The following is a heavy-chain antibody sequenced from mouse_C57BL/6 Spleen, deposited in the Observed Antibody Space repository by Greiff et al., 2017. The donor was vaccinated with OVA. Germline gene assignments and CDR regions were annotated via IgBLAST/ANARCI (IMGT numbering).Heavy chain of an antibody. J-gene: IGHJ4*01. CDR1: GFTFSDYY. V-gene: IGHV5-16*01. CDR3: ARGYYDYDENAMDD. D-gene: IGHD2-4*01. Sequence: EVLLVESEGGLVQPGSSMKLSCTASGFTFSDYYMAWVRQVPEKGLEWVANINYDGSSTYYLDSLKSRFIISRDNAKNILYLQMSSLKSEDTATYYWARGYYDYDENAMDDWGQGTSVTVSS. CDR2: INYDGSST.